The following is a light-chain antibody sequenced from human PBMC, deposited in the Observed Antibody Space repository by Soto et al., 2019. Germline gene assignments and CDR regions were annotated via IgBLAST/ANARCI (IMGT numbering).Light chain of an antibody. Sequence: EIVLTQSPDTLSLSPGERATLSCRASQSIRSERLAWYQQKPGQAPRLVIFDASNRASGMPERFSGSGSGTDFTLTIARLEPEDFAVYYCQQYGSSPPTFGQGTKVDIK. V-gene: IGKV3-20*01. CDR1: QSIRSER. J-gene: IGKJ1*01. CDR3: QQYGSSPPT. CDR2: DAS.